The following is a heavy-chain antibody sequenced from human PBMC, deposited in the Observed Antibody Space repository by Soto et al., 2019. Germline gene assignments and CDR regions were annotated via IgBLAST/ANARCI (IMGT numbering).Heavy chain of an antibody. V-gene: IGHV1-2*02. J-gene: IGHJ4*02. CDR1: GYTFTGYY. CDR2: INPNSGGT. Sequence: ASVKVSCKASGYTFTGYYMHWVRQAPGQGLEWMGWINPNSGGTNYAQKFQGRVTMTRDTSISTAYMELSRLRSDDTAVYYCARVGRYYYDSGGYCFDYWGQGTLVTVSS. CDR3: ARVGRYYYDSGGYCFDY. D-gene: IGHD3-22*01.